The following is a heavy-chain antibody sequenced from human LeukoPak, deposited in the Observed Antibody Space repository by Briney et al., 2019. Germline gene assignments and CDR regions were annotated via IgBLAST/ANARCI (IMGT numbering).Heavy chain of an antibody. J-gene: IGHJ4*02. Sequence: SETLSLTCAVYGGSFSGYYWSWIRQPPGKGLEWIGEINHSGSTNYNPSLKSRVTISVDTSKNQFSLKLSSVTAADTAVYYCAIGLRRWIQVSCFDYWGQGTLVTVSS. CDR1: GGSFSGYY. V-gene: IGHV4-34*01. D-gene: IGHD5-24*01. CDR2: INHSGST. CDR3: AIGLRRWIQVSCFDY.